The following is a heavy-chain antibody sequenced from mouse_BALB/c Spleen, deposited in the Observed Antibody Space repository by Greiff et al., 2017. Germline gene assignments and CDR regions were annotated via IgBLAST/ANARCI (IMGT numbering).Heavy chain of an antibody. D-gene: IGHD2-2*01. CDR2: IRNKANGYTT. Sequence: EVKLMESGGGLVQPGGSLRLSCATSGFTFTDYYMSWVRQPPGKALEWLGFIRNKANGYTTEYSASVKGRFTISRDNSQSILYLQMNTLRAEDSATYYCARDYGYDPFFDYWGQGTTLTVSS. V-gene: IGHV7-3*02. CDR3: ARDYGYDPFFDY. J-gene: IGHJ2*01. CDR1: GFTFTDYY.